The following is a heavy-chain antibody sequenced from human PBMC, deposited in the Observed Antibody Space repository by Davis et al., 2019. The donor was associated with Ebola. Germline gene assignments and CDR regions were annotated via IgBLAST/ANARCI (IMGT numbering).Heavy chain of an antibody. CDR1: GYTFTSYA. CDR3: AREGKAAVGKYHYYYGMDV. D-gene: IGHD2-15*01. CDR2: INVDNDDT. J-gene: IGHJ6*02. V-gene: IGHV1-3*01. Sequence: ASVKVSCKASGYTFTSYAMHWVRQVPGQRLEWMGWINVDNDDTRYSQRLQGRITINKDTSASTAYMELSSLRSEDTAVYYCAREGKAAVGKYHYYYGMDVWGQGTTVTVSS.